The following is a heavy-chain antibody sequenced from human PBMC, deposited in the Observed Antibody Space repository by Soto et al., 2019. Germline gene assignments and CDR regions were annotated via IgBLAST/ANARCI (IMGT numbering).Heavy chain of an antibody. V-gene: IGHV1-69*08. CDR2: IIPILGIA. CDR3: ARDPGVAGGLDY. J-gene: IGHJ4*02. CDR1: GGTFSSYT. Sequence: QVQLVQSGAEVKKPGSSVKVSCKASGGTFSSYTIRWVRQAPGQGIEWMGRIIPILGIANYAQKFQGRVTITEANSTGTAYMELSRMRSEETAVYYCARDPGVAGGLDYWGQGNLVSVSS. D-gene: IGHD6-19*01.